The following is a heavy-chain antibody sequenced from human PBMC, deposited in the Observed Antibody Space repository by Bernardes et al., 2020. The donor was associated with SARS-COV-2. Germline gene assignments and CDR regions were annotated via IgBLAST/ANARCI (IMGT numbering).Heavy chain of an antibody. V-gene: IGHV4-59*01. Sequence: SETLSLTCTVSGGSISGYYWSWIRQPPVKGLEWIGSIYYSGSSNYNPSLKSRVSISIDTSKNQFSLKLSSVSAADTAVYYCARDNLLGEYDTTGYAFDYRGQGTLVTVSS. J-gene: IGHJ4*02. CDR1: GGSISGYY. CDR3: ARDNLLGEYDTTGYAFDY. D-gene: IGHD3-22*01. CDR2: IYYSGSS.